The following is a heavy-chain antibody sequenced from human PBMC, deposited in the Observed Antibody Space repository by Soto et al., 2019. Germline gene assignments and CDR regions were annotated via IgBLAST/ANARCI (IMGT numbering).Heavy chain of an antibody. CDR1: GFTFSTYA. Sequence: EVQLLESGGDLVQPGGSLRLSCAASGFTFSTYAMNWVRQAPGKGPEWVSTISGDGDTTYYAGSVKGRFTISRDNSKTTLYLQMNSLRVEDTATYYCARARNGFWSGSDYWGQGTLALVSS. V-gene: IGHV3-23*01. CDR3: ARARNGFWSGSDY. D-gene: IGHD3-3*01. CDR2: ISGDGDTT. J-gene: IGHJ4*02.